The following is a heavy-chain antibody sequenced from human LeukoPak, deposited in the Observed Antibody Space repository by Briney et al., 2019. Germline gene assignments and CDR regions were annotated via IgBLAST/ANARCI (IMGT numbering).Heavy chain of an antibody. V-gene: IGHV4-39*01. D-gene: IGHD6-19*01. Sequence: PSETLSLTCTVSGVSISSSSYYWGWIRQPPGKGLEWIGSIYYSGSTYYNPSLKSRVTISVDTSKNQFSLKLSSVTAADTAVYYCTGVAVAGNTDYWGQGTLVTVSS. CDR2: IYYSGST. CDR1: GVSISSSSYY. CDR3: TGVAVAGNTDY. J-gene: IGHJ4*02.